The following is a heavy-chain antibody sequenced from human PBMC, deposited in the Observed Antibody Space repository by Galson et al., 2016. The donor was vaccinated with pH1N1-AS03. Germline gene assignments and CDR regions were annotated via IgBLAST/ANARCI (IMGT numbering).Heavy chain of an antibody. CDR2: IYSGGSA. V-gene: IGHV3-53*04. CDR3: AREAVSRYWYFDL. Sequence: SLRLSCAASRLTVSSNYMSWVRQAPGKGLEWVSVIYSGGSACYADSVKGRFTISRHNSKNTLYLQMNSLRAEDTAVYYCAREAVSRYWYFDLWGRGTLVTVSS. CDR1: RLTVSSNY. J-gene: IGHJ2*01. D-gene: IGHD4-17*01.